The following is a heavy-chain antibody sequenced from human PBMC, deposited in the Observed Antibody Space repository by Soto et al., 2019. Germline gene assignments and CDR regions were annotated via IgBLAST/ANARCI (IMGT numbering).Heavy chain of an antibody. D-gene: IGHD5-18*01. CDR3: ARDGVDTATGYYYGMDV. V-gene: IGHV1-69*05. J-gene: IGHJ6*02. CDR2: IIPIFGTA. Sequence: VKVSCKASGGTFSSYAISWVRQAPGQGLEWMGGIIPIFGTANYAQKLQGRVTMTTDTSTSTAYMELRSLRSDDTAVYYCARDGVDTATGYYYGMDVWGQGTTVTVSS. CDR1: GGTFSSYA.